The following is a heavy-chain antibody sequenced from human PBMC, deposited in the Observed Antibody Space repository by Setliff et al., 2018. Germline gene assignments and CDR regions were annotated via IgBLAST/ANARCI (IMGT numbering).Heavy chain of an antibody. V-gene: IGHV3-7*01. D-gene: IGHD2-2*01. Sequence: GGSLRLSCAVSGFTFSSYWMSWVRQAPGRGLEWVANIKQDGSEKYYADSVKGRFTISRDNAKNSLYLQMNSLRAEDTAVYYCARDRYCSSASCYATQYNWFDPWGQGTLVTVSS. J-gene: IGHJ5*02. CDR2: IKQDGSEK. CDR1: GFTFSSYW. CDR3: ARDRYCSSASCYATQYNWFDP.